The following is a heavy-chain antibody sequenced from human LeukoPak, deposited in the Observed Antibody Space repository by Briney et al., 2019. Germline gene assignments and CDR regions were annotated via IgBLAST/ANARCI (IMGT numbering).Heavy chain of an antibody. J-gene: IGHJ4*02. D-gene: IGHD4-11*01. CDR1: GFTFDDYG. Sequence: PGGSLRLSCAASGFTFDDYGMSWVRQPPGKALEWFSGINWNGGSTGNADSVKGRFTISRDNAKNSLYLQMNSLRAEDTALYYCARDLSYSNYSLHWGQGTLVTVSS. V-gene: IGHV3-20*04. CDR2: INWNGGST. CDR3: ARDLSYSNYSLH.